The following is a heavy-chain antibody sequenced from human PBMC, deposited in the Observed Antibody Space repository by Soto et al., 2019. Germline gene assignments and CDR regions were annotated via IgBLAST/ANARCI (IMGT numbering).Heavy chain of an antibody. D-gene: IGHD1-26*01. CDR2: IIPVFGTT. J-gene: IGHJ4*02. CDR3: AMGGSPYVWFNEF. Sequence: QERLVQSGAEVKKPGSSMKISCKASGGLFSSFAISWVGQAPGRGLEWMGGIIPVFGTTNYAQKFQDRVTITADESTNTAYMELSILRYEDTAIYYCAMGGSPYVWFNEFWGQGALVTVTS. CDR1: GGLFSSFA. V-gene: IGHV1-69*01.